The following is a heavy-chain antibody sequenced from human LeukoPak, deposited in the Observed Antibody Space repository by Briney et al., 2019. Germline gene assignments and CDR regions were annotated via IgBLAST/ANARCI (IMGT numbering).Heavy chain of an antibody. CDR1: GFTFSSYG. J-gene: IGHJ4*02. Sequence: ERSLRLSCAASGFTFSSYGMHWVRQAPGKGLEWVAVIWYDGSNKYYADSVKGRFTISRDNSKNTLYLQMNSLRAEDTAVYYCARDLSGPRGYSYGYPFYWGQGTLVTVSS. V-gene: IGHV3-33*01. CDR2: IWYDGSNK. CDR3: ARDLSGPRGYSYGYPFY. D-gene: IGHD5-18*01.